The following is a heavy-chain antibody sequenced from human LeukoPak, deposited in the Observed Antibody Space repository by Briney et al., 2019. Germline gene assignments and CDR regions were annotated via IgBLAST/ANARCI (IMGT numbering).Heavy chain of an antibody. CDR3: AKGLYDYALDV. V-gene: IGHV3-7*03. J-gene: IGHJ6*02. CDR2: IKQDGSEK. CDR1: GFTFGSYW. Sequence: PGGSLRLSCAASGFTFGSYWMSWVRQAPGKGLEWVANIKQDGSEKYYVDSVKGRFTISRDNAENSLSLQMNSLRAEDTAIYYCAKGLYDYALDVWGQGTAVTVSS.